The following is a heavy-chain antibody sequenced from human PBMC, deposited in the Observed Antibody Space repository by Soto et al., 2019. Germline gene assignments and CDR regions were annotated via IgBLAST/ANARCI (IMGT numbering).Heavy chain of an antibody. CDR2: ISSSSTYI. Sequence: GGSLRLSCAASGFTFSSYNMNWVRQAPGKGLEWLSSISSSSTYIYYAHSVKGRFTISRDNARNSLYLQMSSLRADDTAVYYWVRVRSGGGDYWSPYYFDYWGQGSLVTVSS. V-gene: IGHV3-21*04. CDR3: VRVRSGGGDYWSPYYFDY. CDR1: GFTFSSYN. D-gene: IGHD4-17*01. J-gene: IGHJ4*02.